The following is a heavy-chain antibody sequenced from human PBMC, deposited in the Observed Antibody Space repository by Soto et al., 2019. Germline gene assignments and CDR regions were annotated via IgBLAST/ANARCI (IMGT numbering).Heavy chain of an antibody. CDR3: ARDNKLSRDGYTAYD. J-gene: IGHJ4*02. Sequence: SETLSLTCTVSGGSISSYYWSWIRQPPGKGLEWIGYIYYSGSTNYNPSLKSRVTISVDTSKNQFSLKLSSVTAADTAVYYCARDNKLSRDGYTAYDWGQGTLVTVSS. CDR1: GGSISSYY. CDR2: IYYSGST. D-gene: IGHD5-12*01. V-gene: IGHV4-59*01.